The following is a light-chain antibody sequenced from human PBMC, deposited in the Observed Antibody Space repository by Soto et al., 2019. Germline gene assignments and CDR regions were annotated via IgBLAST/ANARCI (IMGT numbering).Light chain of an antibody. Sequence: EIVTTQSPLTLPVTPGEPSSICCISSQVLLYNNTYNYLDWYVQKPGQSPQLLIYVGSNRAPGVPDRFSGSGSGTDFTLKINRVEAEDVGTYYCMQALQSLTFGQGTRLEIK. CDR1: QVLLYNNTYNY. J-gene: IGKJ5*01. CDR2: VGS. CDR3: MQALQSLT. V-gene: IGKV2-28*01.